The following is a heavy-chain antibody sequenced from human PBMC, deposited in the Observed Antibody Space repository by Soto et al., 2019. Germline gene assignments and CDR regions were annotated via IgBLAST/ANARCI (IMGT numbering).Heavy chain of an antibody. V-gene: IGHV1-69*13. CDR1: GATFSRHT. CDR3: VRSPGPMNTSFDP. CDR2: LIPIVGTA. Sequence: SVKVSCKASGATFSRHTIHWVRQAPGQGLEWIGGLIPIVGTAIYAQKFQGRVTITADESTSTAYMELSSLRSEHPPLLYCVRSPGPMNTSFDPWGQGTLPTVSS. J-gene: IGHJ5*02.